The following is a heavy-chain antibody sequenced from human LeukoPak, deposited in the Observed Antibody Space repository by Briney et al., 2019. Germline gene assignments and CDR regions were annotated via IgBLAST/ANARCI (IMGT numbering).Heavy chain of an antibody. CDR3: ARDWNDFGDP. CDR2: ISSDGSST. J-gene: IGHJ5*02. Sequence: GGSLRLSCAASGFTFSSYWMHWVRQAPGKGLVWVSRISSDGSSTSYADSVKGRFTISRDNAKNTLYLQMNSLRAEDTAVYYCARDWNDFGDPWGQGTLVTVSS. D-gene: IGHD1-1*01. CDR1: GFTFSSYW. V-gene: IGHV3-74*01.